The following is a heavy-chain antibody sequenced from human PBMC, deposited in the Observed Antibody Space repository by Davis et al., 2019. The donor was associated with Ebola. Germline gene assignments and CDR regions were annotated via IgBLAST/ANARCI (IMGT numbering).Heavy chain of an antibody. D-gene: IGHD5-24*01. V-gene: IGHV4-59*08. CDR3: ARSPGEIWFDP. J-gene: IGHJ5*02. CDR2: IYYSGSP. CDR1: GGSISSYY. Sequence: MPSETLSLTCTVSGGSISSYYWSWIRQPPGKGLEWIGYIYYSGSPNYHPSLKSRVTISVDTSKNQFSLKLSSVTAADTAVYYCARSPGEIWFDPWGQGTLVTVSS.